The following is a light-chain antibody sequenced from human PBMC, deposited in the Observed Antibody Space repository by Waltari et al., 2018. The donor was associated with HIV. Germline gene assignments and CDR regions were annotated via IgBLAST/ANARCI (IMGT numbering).Light chain of an antibody. J-gene: IGLJ2*01. Sequence: QAVVTQEPSLTVSPGGTVTLTCGSSIGAVTTSHYPYWFHQKPGQAPRTLLYDTSDKHSWTPARFSGSLLGGKAALTLSGAQPEDEADYYCLLYYSGARVFGGGTRLTVL. V-gene: IGLV7-46*01. CDR1: IGAVTTSHY. CDR3: LLYYSGARV. CDR2: DTS.